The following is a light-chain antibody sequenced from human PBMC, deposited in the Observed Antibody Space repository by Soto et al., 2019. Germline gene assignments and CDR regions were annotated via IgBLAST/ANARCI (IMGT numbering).Light chain of an antibody. CDR3: FSYTTSNTYV. J-gene: IGLJ1*01. V-gene: IGLV2-14*03. CDR1: SSDIGSYNY. Sequence: QSALTQPASVSGSPGQSITISCTGTSSDIGSYNYVSWYQHHPGKVPQLMIYDVSNRPSGVSNRFSGSKSGNTASLTISGLQAEDEAEYYCFSYTTSNTYVFGTGTKLTVL. CDR2: DVS.